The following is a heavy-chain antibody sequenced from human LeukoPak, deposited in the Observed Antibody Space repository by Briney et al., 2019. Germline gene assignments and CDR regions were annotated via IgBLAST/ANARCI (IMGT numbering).Heavy chain of an antibody. Sequence: GASVKVSCKASGYTFTRYYMHWVRQAPGQGLEWMGIISPSGANTAYAQKFQGRVTMTSDASTSIVYMELSSLRSEDTAVYYCARNGEGGSYPSTYWGQGTLVIVSS. CDR1: GYTFTRYY. CDR2: ISPSGANT. V-gene: IGHV1-46*01. D-gene: IGHD1-26*01. J-gene: IGHJ4*02. CDR3: ARNGEGGSYPSTY.